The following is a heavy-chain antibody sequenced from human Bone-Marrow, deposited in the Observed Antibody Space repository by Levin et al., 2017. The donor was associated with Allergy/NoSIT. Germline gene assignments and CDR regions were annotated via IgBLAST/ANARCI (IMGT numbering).Heavy chain of an antibody. CDR1: GGTFSSYP. CDR2: IIPILGIA. CDR3: ARAATVTTPHDY. J-gene: IGHJ4*02. D-gene: IGHD4-17*01. V-gene: IGHV1-69*04. Sequence: WASVKVSCKASGGTFSSYPISWVRQAPGQGLEWMGRIIPILGIANYAQKFQGRVTITADKSTSTAYMELSSLRSEDTAVYYCARAATVTTPHDYWGQGTLVTVSS.